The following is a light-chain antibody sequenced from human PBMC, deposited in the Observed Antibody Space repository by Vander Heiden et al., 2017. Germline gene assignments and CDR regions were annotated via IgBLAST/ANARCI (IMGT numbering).Light chain of an antibody. J-gene: IGLJ1*01. CDR1: SSNIGSST. CDR3: AAWDDSLNGYV. Sequence: QSVLTQPPSASGTPGPRVTTPCSGSSSNIGSSTVYWYQQLPGTAPKLLIYSNNQRPSGVPDGFSCSKSGTSASLAISGLQSADEADYYCAAWDDSLNGYVFGTGTKVTVL. CDR2: SNN. V-gene: IGLV1-44*01.